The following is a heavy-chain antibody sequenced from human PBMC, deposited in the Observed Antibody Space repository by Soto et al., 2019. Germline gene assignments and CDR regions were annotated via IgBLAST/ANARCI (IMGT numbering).Heavy chain of an antibody. CDR3: ASVDYSNYVVDY. J-gene: IGHJ4*02. CDR2: INHSGST. CDR1: GGSFSGYY. D-gene: IGHD4-4*01. V-gene: IGHV4-34*01. Sequence: QVQLQQWGAGLLKPSETLSLTCAVYGGSFSGYYWSWIRQPPGKGLEWIGEINHSGSTNYNPSLKSRVTISVDTSKNQFSLKLSSVTAADTTVYYCASVDYSNYVVDYWGQGTLVTVSS.